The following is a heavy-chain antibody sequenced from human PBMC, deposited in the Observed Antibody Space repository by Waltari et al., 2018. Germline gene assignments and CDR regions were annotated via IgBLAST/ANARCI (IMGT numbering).Heavy chain of an antibody. CDR3: ARVGFWSGYYQLGWFDP. J-gene: IGHJ5*02. D-gene: IGHD3-3*01. Sequence: QVQLQESGPGLVKPSETLSLTCAVSGYSISSGYYWGWIRQRPGKGLEWIGSIYHSGSTYYNPSLKSRVTISVDTSKNQFSLKLSSVTAADTAVYYCARVGFWSGYYQLGWFDPWGQGTLVTVSS. V-gene: IGHV4-38-2*01. CDR2: IYHSGST. CDR1: GYSISSGYY.